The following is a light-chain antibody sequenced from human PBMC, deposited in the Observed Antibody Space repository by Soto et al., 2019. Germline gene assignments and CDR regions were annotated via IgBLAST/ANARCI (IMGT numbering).Light chain of an antibody. CDR3: QQRSDWPPT. J-gene: IGKJ1*01. CDR1: QSVSSN. Sequence: EIVMTQSPVTLSVSPGERATLSCRASQSVSSNLAWYQQKPGQAPSLLIYGAFTRATGIPARFSGTGSGTEFTLTISSLQSEDFALYYCQQRSDWPPTFGQGTKVDIK. V-gene: IGKV3-15*01. CDR2: GAF.